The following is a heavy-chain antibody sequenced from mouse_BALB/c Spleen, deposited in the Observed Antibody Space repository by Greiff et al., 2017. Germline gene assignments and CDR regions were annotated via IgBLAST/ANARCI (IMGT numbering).Heavy chain of an antibody. Sequence: VQLQESGAELVKPGASVKLSCKTSGFTFSSSYISWLKQKPGQSLEWIAWIYAGTGGTSYNQKFTGKAQLTVDTSSSTAYMELARLTSEDSAIYYCARGGTTVVADYYAMDYWGQGTSVTVSS. CDR2: IYAGTGGT. CDR1: GFTFSSSY. J-gene: IGHJ4*01. D-gene: IGHD1-1*01. CDR3: ARGGTTVVADYYAMDY. V-gene: IGHV1-85*01.